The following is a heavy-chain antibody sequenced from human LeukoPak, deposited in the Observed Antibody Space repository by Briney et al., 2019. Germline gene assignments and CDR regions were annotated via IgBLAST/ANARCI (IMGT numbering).Heavy chain of an antibody. D-gene: IGHD2-15*01. CDR1: GFTFSSYEM. V-gene: IGHV4-4*02. Sequence: GSLRLSCAASGFTFSSYEMNWVRQPPGKGLEWIGEIYHSGSTNYNPSLKSRVTISVDKSKNQFSLKLSSVTAADTAVYYCARDALPYCSGGSCYSAWGQGTLVTVSS. CDR2: IYHSGST. CDR3: ARDALPYCSGGSCYSA. J-gene: IGHJ4*02.